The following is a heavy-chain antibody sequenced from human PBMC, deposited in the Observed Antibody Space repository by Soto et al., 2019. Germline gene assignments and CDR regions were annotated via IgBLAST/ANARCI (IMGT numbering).Heavy chain of an antibody. V-gene: IGHV1-8*01. Sequence: QVQLVQSGAEVKKPGASVKVSCKASGYTFTSYDINWVRQATGQGLEWMGWMNPNSGDTGYEKKLQGRVTMTRNTSISTAYMELSSLRSENTAVYYCAREYSSGWSKDWGQGTLVTVSS. CDR2: MNPNSGDT. J-gene: IGHJ4*02. CDR3: AREYSSGWSKD. CDR1: GYTFTSYD. D-gene: IGHD6-19*01.